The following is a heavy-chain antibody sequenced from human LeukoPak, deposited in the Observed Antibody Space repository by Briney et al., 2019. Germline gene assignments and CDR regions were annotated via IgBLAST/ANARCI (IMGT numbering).Heavy chain of an antibody. D-gene: IGHD3-9*01. V-gene: IGHV4-61*02. CDR2: IYASGNT. CDR3: ARDFDSPMAFDI. J-gene: IGHJ3*02. CDR1: GDSITTNNYY. Sequence: PSETLSLTCTVSGDSITTNNYYWSWIRQPAGKGPEWIGLIYASGNTNYNPSLKSRVTISVDTSKNQFSLRLSSVTAADTAVYYCARDFDSPMAFDIWGQGTMVTVSS.